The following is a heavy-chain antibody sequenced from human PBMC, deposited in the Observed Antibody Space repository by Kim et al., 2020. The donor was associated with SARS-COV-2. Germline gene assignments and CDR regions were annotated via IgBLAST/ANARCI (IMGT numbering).Heavy chain of an antibody. V-gene: IGHV4-4*02. CDR2: IYHSGST. J-gene: IGHJ3*02. CDR1: GGSISSSNR. CDR3: ARDTGYYGRGSYKGAVD. Sequence: SETLSLTCAVSGGSISSSNRWRGGRQPPGKGLGWIGDIYHSGSTNYNPSINSRVTIRVHQHKNQFLLKLSSVPAANTAAYYCARDTGYYGRGSYKGAVD. D-gene: IGHD3-10*01.